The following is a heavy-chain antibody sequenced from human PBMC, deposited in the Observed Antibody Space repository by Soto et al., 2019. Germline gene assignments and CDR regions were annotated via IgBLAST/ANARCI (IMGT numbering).Heavy chain of an antibody. CDR3: ARVRYNWNYGRYYYYYGMDV. V-gene: IGHV4-34*01. CDR2: INHSGST. CDR1: GGSFSGYY. D-gene: IGHD1-7*01. Sequence: PSETLSLTCAVYGGSFSGYYWSWIRQPPGKGLEWIGEINHSGSTNYNPSLKSRVTISVDTSKNQFSLKLSSVTAADTAVYYCARVRYNWNYGRYYYYYGMDVWGQGTRVTVSS. J-gene: IGHJ6*02.